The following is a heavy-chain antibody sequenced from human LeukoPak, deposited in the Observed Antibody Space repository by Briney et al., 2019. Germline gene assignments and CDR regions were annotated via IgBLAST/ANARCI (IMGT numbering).Heavy chain of an antibody. D-gene: IGHD3-16*02. J-gene: IGHJ6*02. CDR1: GYIFPDYY. V-gene: IGHV1-2*06. CDR3: ARADRGLYYYYYGMDV. Sequence: ASVKVSCKGSGYIFPDYYIYWVRQAPGQGLEWMGRINPNSGGTNYAQKFQGRVTMTRDTSISTVYMELSRLRSDDTAVYYCARADRGLYYYYYGMDVWGQGTTVTVSS. CDR2: INPNSGGT.